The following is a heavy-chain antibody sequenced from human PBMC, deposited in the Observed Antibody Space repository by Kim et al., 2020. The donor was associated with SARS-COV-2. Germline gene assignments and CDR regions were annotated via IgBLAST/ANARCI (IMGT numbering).Heavy chain of an antibody. D-gene: IGHD3-10*01. Sequence: RFTISRDNAKNSLYLQMNSLRAEDTALYYCAKDKVAYGSGSLSYYYGMDVWGQGTTVTVSS. J-gene: IGHJ6*02. CDR3: AKDKVAYGSGSLSYYYGMDV. V-gene: IGHV3-9*01.